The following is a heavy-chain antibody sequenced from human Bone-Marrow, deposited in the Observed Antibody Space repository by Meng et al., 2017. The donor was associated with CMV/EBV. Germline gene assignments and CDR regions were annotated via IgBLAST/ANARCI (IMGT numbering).Heavy chain of an antibody. Sequence: SETLSLTCAVSGGSISSSNWWSWVRQPPGKGLEWIGEINHSGSTNYNPSLKSRVTISVDTSKNQFSLKLSSVTAADTAVYYCARGKSALRGPLRFLEWWFDPWGQGTLVTVSS. CDR3: ARGKSALRGPLRFLEWWFDP. J-gene: IGHJ5*02. CDR1: GGSISSSNW. CDR2: INHSGST. D-gene: IGHD3-3*01. V-gene: IGHV4-4*02.